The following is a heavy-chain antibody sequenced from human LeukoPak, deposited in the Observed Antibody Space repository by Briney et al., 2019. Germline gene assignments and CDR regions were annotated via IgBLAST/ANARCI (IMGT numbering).Heavy chain of an antibody. Sequence: GGSLRLSCAASGFTFSSYGMHWVRQAPGKGLGWVAFIRYDGSNKYYADSVKGRFTISRDNSKNTLYLQMNSLRAEDTAVYYCAKHYYDSSGYYPGDYWGQGTLLTVSS. V-gene: IGHV3-30*02. D-gene: IGHD3-22*01. J-gene: IGHJ4*02. CDR3: AKHYYDSSGYYPGDY. CDR1: GFTFSSYG. CDR2: IRYDGSNK.